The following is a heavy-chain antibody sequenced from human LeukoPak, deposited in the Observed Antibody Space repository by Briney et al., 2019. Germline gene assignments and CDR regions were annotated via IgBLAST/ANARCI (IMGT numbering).Heavy chain of an antibody. CDR1: GYTFTSYY. CDR3: ATPETYGSGTLGY. V-gene: IGHV1-46*01. Sequence: ASVKVSCKASGYTFTSYYMHWVRQAPGQGLEWMGLINPSGSSTSYAQKFQGRLSLTRDMSTSTDYMELSSLRSEDTAVYYCATPETYGSGTLGYWGQGTLVTVSS. D-gene: IGHD3-10*01. J-gene: IGHJ4*02. CDR2: INPSGSST.